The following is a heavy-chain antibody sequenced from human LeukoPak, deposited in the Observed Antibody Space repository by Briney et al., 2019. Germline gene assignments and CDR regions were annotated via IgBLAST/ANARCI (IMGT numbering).Heavy chain of an antibody. CDR2: IYYSGST. D-gene: IGHD4-11*01. CDR1: GGSISSGDYY. Sequence: PSQTLSLTCTVSGGSISSGDYYWSWIRQPPGKGLEWIGYIYYSGSTYYTPSLRGRVTISVDTSKNQFSLNLSSVTAADTAVYYCEARDYSNTYYYGMDVWGQGTTVTVSS. CDR3: EARDYSNTYYYGMDV. V-gene: IGHV4-30-4*01. J-gene: IGHJ6*02.